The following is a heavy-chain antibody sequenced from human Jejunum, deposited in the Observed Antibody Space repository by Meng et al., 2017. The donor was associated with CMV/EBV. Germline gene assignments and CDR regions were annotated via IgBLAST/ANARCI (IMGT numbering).Heavy chain of an antibody. Sequence: QITLKESCPTLVKPTQTLTLTCSFSGFSPSTSGEGVGWIRQPPGKALEWLALIYRGDDKRYRPSLNSRLTIAKDTSKNEVVLTLTNMGPIDTGTYYCAHFVGGYYPSRPDYWGQGTLVTVSS. CDR3: AHFVGGYYPSRPDY. CDR1: GFSPSTSGEG. D-gene: IGHD1-26*01. J-gene: IGHJ4*02. CDR2: IYRGDDK. V-gene: IGHV2-5*02.